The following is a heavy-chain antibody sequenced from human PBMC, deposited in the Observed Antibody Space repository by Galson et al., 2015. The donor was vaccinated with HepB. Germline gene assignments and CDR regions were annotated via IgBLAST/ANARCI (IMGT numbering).Heavy chain of an antibody. CDR3: ARDLLPSGNHAFDI. D-gene: IGHD5-12*01. Sequence: SLRLSCAASGFTVSSNYMSWVRQAPGKGLEWVSVIYSGGSTYYADSVKGRFTISRDNSKNTLYLQMNSLRAEDTAVYYCARDLLPSGNHAFDIWGQGTMVTVSS. J-gene: IGHJ3*02. CDR1: GFTVSSNY. CDR2: IYSGGST. V-gene: IGHV3-53*01.